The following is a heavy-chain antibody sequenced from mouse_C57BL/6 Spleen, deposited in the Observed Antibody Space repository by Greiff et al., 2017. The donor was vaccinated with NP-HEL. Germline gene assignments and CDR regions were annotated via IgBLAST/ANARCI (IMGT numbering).Heavy chain of an antibody. CDR2: ISDGGSYT. CDR1: GFTFSSYA. CDR3: ARGGSSGYGY. V-gene: IGHV5-4*01. J-gene: IGHJ2*01. Sequence: EVQGVESGGGLVKPGGSLKLSCAASGFTFSSYAMSWVRQTPEKRLEWVATISDGGSYTYYPDNVKGRFTISRDNAKNNLYLQMSHLKSEDTAMYYCARGGSSGYGYWGQGTTLTVSS. D-gene: IGHD3-2*02.